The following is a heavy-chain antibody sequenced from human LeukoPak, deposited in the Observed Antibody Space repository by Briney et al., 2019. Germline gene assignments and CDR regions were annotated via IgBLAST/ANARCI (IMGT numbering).Heavy chain of an antibody. J-gene: IGHJ6*02. CDR3: ARGRLAVAGTGGMDV. Sequence: GGSLRLSRAASGFTFSSYGMHWVRQAPGKGLEWVAVIWYDGSNKYYADSVKGRFTISRDNSKNTLYLQMNSLRAEDTAVYYCARGRLAVAGTGGMDVWGQGTTVTVSS. CDR1: GFTFSSYG. V-gene: IGHV3-33*01. D-gene: IGHD6-19*01. CDR2: IWYDGSNK.